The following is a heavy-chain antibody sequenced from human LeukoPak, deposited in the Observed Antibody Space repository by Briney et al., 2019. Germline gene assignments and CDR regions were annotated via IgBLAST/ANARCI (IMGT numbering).Heavy chain of an antibody. CDR3: ARDLYYLFDY. V-gene: IGHV3-30*03. D-gene: IGHD3-10*01. CDR2: ISYDGSNK. Sequence: PGGSLRLSCAASGFTFSSYGMHWVRQAPGKGLEWVAVISYDGSNKYYADSVKSRFTISRDDSKNTVYLQMNSLRAEDTAVYYCARDLYYLFDYWGQGTLVTVSS. J-gene: IGHJ4*02. CDR1: GFTFSSYG.